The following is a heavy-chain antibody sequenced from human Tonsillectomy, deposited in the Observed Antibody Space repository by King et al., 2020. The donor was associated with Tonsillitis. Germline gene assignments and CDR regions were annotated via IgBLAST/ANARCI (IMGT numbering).Heavy chain of an antibody. D-gene: IGHD6-19*01. V-gene: IGHV1-2*02. CDR1: GYTFTGYY. CDR3: ARDIGYGCGFAY. CDR2: INPNSGGT. Sequence: QLVQSGAEVKKPGASLKVSCKASGYTFTGYYIHWVRQAPGQGLEWMGWINPNSGGTNYAQKFQGRVTMTRDTSISTAYMELSRRRSVDTAVYYCARDIGYGCGFAYCGAGALCTVSS. J-gene: IGHJ4*02.